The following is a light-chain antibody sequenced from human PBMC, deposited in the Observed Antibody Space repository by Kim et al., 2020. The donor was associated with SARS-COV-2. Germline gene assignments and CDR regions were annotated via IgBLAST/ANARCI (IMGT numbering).Light chain of an antibody. J-gene: IGKJ3*01. V-gene: IGKV3-11*01. CDR3: QQRSNPFT. CDR1: QSVSSY. CDR2: DAS. Sequence: SLSPGERPTLSCRASQSVSSYLAWYQQKPGQAPRLLIYDASNRATGIPARFSGSGSGTDFTLTISSLEPEDFAVYYCQQRSNPFTFGPGTKVDIK.